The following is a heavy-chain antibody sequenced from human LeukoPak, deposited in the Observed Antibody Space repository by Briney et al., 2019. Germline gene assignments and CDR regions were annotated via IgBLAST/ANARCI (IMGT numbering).Heavy chain of an antibody. CDR2: TRNKANSYTT. CDR1: GFTFSDHY. V-gene: IGHV3-72*01. Sequence: GGSLRLSCAASGFTFSDHYMDWVRQAPGKGLEWVGRTRNKANSYTTEYAASVRGRFTISRDDSKNSLYLQMNSLKTEDTALYYCAKNIPSGEYAFDLWGQGTMVTVSS. CDR3: AKNIPSGEYAFDL. D-gene: IGHD3-10*01. J-gene: IGHJ3*01.